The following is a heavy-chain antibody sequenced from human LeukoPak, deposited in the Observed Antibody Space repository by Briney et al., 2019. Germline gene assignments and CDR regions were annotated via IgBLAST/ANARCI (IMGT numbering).Heavy chain of an antibody. CDR1: GYTFTSYG. V-gene: IGHV1-18*01. CDR2: ISAYNGNT. Sequence: ASVKVSCKASGYTFTSYGISWVRQAPGQGLEWMGWISAYNGNTNYAQKPQGRVTMTTDTSTSTAYMELRSLRSDDTAVYYCAREPRATPTDAFDIWGQGTMVTVSS. D-gene: IGHD2-15*01. CDR3: AREPRATPTDAFDI. J-gene: IGHJ3*02.